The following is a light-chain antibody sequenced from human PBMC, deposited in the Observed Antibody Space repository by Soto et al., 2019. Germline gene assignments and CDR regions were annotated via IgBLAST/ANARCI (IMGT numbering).Light chain of an antibody. CDR1: QSVSNNY. V-gene: IGKV3-20*01. J-gene: IGKJ2*01. CDR2: GSS. CDR3: QQYGSSTPYT. Sequence: EVVLTQSPGTLSLSPGERATLSCRASQSVSNNYLAWYQQKPGQSPKLLIFGSSDRATGIPDRFSGSGSGTDFTLTISGVEPEDFAVYYCQQYGSSTPYTVGQGTKLEIK.